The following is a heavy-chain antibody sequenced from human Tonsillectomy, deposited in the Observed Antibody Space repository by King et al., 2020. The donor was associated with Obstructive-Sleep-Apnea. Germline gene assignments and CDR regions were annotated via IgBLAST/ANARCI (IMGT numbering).Heavy chain of an antibody. CDR2: IIPILGIA. Sequence: QLVQSGAEVKKPGSSVKVSCKASGGTFSSYAISWVRQAPGQGLEWMGRIIPILGIANYAQKFQGRVTITADKSTSTAYMELSSLRSEDTAAYYFARDGGYSYGLNWFDPWGQGTLVTVSS. J-gene: IGHJ5*02. CDR1: GGTFSSYA. D-gene: IGHD5-18*01. V-gene: IGHV1-69*09. CDR3: ARDGGYSYGLNWFDP.